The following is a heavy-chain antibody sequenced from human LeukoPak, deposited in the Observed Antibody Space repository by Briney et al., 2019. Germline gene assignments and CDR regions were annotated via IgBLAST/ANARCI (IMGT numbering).Heavy chain of an antibody. V-gene: IGHV3-23*01. CDR1: GFTFSSYG. J-gene: IGHJ6*03. Sequence: GGSLRLSCAASGFTFSSYGMSWVRQAPGKGLEWVSAISGSGGSTYYADSVKGRFTISRDNSKNTLYLQMNSLRAEDTAVYYCAKEGYSSSWYVLDYYYCMDVWGKGTTVTISS. D-gene: IGHD6-13*01. CDR2: ISGSGGST. CDR3: AKEGYSSSWYVLDYYYCMDV.